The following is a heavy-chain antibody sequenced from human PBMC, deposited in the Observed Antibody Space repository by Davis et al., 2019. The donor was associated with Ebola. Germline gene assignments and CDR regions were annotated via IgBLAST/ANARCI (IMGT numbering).Heavy chain of an antibody. D-gene: IGHD6-19*01. CDR1: GFTFSAYS. Sequence: GESLKISCAASGFTFSAYSMNWIRQAPGKGLEWLSYISSIDSTIYYADSVKGRFTISRHNSKNTLYLQMNSLRAEDTAVYYCAREESSGWYFLLDYWGQGTLVTVSS. J-gene: IGHJ4*02. CDR2: ISSIDSTI. V-gene: IGHV3-48*01. CDR3: AREESSGWYFLLDY.